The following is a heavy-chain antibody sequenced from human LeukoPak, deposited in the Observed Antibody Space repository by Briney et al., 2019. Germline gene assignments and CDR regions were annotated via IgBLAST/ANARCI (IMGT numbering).Heavy chain of an antibody. CDR2: INPNSGGT. CDR1: GYTFTGYY. V-gene: IGHV1-2*04. Sequence: ASVKVSCKASGYTFTGYYMHWVRQAPGQGLEWMGWINPNSGGTNYAQKFQGWVTMTRDTSISTAYMELSRLRSDDTAVYYCARTPARRQWLSWFDPWGQGTLVNVSS. D-gene: IGHD6-19*01. J-gene: IGHJ5*02. CDR3: ARTPARRQWLSWFDP.